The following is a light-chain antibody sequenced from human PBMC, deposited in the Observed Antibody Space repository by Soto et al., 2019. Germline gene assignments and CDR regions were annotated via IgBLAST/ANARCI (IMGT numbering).Light chain of an antibody. V-gene: IGLV1-51*01. Sequence: QSVLTQPPSVFAAPGQKVTISCSGSSSNIGNNYVSWYQQLPGTAPKLLIYDNNKRPSGIPDRFSGSKSGTSATLGITGLQTGDEADYYCGTWDSSLSVNYVFGTGTKVTVL. CDR3: GTWDSSLSVNYV. J-gene: IGLJ1*01. CDR1: SSNIGNNY. CDR2: DNN.